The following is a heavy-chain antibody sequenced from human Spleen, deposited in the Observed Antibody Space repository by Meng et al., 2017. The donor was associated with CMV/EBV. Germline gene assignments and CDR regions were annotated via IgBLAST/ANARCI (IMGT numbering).Heavy chain of an antibody. D-gene: IGHD2-2*01. CDR2: ISYDGSIK. CDR3: AREVVVPAAITYYYYYGMDV. V-gene: IGHV3-30*04. J-gene: IGHJ6*02. CDR1: A. Sequence: AMHWVHPGTGKGLEWVAVISYDGSIKYYADSVKGRFTISRDNSKNTLYLQMNSLRAEDTAVYYCAREVVVPAAITYYYYYGMDVWGQGTTVTVSS.